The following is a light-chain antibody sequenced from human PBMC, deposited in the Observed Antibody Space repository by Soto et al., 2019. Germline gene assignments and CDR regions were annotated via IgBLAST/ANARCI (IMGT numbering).Light chain of an antibody. Sequence: LRMTQSHSTLSASVGDTVTITCRASQSISGWLAWYQQKPGKAPKRLIYDASNFESGVPSRFSGSGSGTEFTLTISSLQPDDFTTFYCQQYNSYPWTFGQGTKVDI. CDR2: DAS. J-gene: IGKJ1*01. CDR3: QQYNSYPWT. V-gene: IGKV1-5*01. CDR1: QSISGW.